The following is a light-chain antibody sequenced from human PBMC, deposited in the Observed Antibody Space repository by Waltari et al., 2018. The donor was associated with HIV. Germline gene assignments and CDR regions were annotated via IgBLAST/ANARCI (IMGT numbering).Light chain of an antibody. J-gene: IGLJ3*02. CDR2: QDS. Sequence: SYELTQPPSVSVSPGQTASITCSGDKLGDKYACWYQQKPGQSPVLVIYQDSKRPSGIPERFSGSNSGNTATLTISGTQAMDEADYYCQAWDSSTATFGEGTKLTVL. CDR1: KLGDKY. V-gene: IGLV3-1*01. CDR3: QAWDSSTAT.